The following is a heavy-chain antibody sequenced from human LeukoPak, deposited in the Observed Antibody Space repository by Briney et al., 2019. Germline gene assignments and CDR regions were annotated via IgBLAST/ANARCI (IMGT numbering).Heavy chain of an antibody. CDR1: GGTFSSYA. J-gene: IGHJ5*02. CDR2: IIPIIGTA. Sequence: SVKVSCKASGGTFSSYAISWVRQAPGQGLEWMGGIIPIIGTANYAQKFQGRVTITTDESTSTAYMELSSLRSEDTAVYYCARALSSTSYVPFDPWGQGTLVTVSS. V-gene: IGHV1-69*05. D-gene: IGHD2-2*01. CDR3: ARALSSTSYVPFDP.